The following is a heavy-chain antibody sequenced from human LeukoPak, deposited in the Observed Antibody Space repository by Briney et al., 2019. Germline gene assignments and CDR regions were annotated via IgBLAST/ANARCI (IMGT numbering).Heavy chain of an antibody. CDR3: AGGSSGWYPDY. Sequence: GGSLRLSCAASGFTVSSNYMSWVRQAPGKGLEWVSVIYSGGKTYYAGSVKGRFTISRDNSKNTLYLQMDSLRAEDTAVYYCAGGSSGWYPDYWGQGTLVTVSS. CDR2: IYSGGKT. V-gene: IGHV3-53*01. CDR1: GFTVSSNY. D-gene: IGHD6-19*01. J-gene: IGHJ4*02.